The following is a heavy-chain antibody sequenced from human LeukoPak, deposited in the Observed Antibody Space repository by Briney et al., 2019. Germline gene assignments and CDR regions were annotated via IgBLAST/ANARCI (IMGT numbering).Heavy chain of an antibody. D-gene: IGHD4-23*01. CDR3: AKDILRWSFDS. V-gene: IGHV3-23*01. Sequence: GGSLRLSCAASGFTFSSYAMSWVRQAPGKGLEWVSGIGGNGNTHYADSVRGRFTISKDISKNTVSLRMSSLRAEDTAVYYCAKDILRWSFDSWGQGILVTVSS. CDR2: IGGNGNT. CDR1: GFTFSSYA. J-gene: IGHJ4*02.